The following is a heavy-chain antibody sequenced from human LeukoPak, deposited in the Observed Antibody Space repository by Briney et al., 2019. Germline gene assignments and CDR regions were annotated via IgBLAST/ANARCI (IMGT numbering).Heavy chain of an antibody. CDR1: VGTFSSYA. V-gene: IGHV1-69*04. J-gene: IGHJ4*02. Sequence: SVKVSCKASVGTFSSYAISWVRQAPGQGLEWMGRIIPIFGIANYAQKFQGRVTITADKSTSTAYMELSSLRSEDTAVYYCARDFRGELPDYWGQGTLVTVSS. D-gene: IGHD1-26*01. CDR2: IIPIFGIA. CDR3: ARDFRGELPDY.